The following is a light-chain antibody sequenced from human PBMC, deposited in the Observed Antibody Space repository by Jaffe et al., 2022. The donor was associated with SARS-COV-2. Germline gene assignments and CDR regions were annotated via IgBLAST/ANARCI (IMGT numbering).Light chain of an antibody. CDR2: EVS. V-gene: IGLV2-8*01. CDR1: SSDVGGYNY. CDR3: SSYAGSNIWM. Sequence: QSALTQPPSASGSPGQSVTISCTGTSSDVGGYNYVSWYQQHPGKAPKVMIYEVSKRPSGVPDRFSGSKSGNTASLTVSGLQAEDEADYYCSSYAGSNIWMFGGGTKLTVL. J-gene: IGLJ3*02.